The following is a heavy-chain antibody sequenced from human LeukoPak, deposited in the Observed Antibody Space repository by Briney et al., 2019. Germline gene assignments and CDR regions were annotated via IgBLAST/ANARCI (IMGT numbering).Heavy chain of an antibody. CDR3: ARRVVTLASYYFYMDV. D-gene: IGHD3-22*01. CDR2: SHNSGST. CDR1: GGSISTYY. Sequence: SETLSLTCTVSGGSISTYYWSWIRQPPGKGLEWIGYSHNSGSTNYNPSLKSRVTISVDTSKNQFSLKLSSVTAADTAVYYCARRVVTLASYYFYMDVWGKGTTVSVSS. V-gene: IGHV4-59*01. J-gene: IGHJ6*03.